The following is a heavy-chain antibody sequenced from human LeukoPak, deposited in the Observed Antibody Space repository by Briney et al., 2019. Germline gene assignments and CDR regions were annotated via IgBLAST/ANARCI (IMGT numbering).Heavy chain of an antibody. CDR2: INPNSGGT. V-gene: IGHV1-2*02. D-gene: IGHD3-3*01. CDR3: ARDYYDFWSGYAGYYFDY. J-gene: IGHJ4*02. Sequence: ASVKVSCKASGYTFTGYYMHWVRQAPGQGLEWMGWINPNSGGTNYAQKFQGRVTMTRDTSISTAYMELSRLRSDDTAVYYCARDYYDFWSGYAGYYFDYWGQGTLVTVSS. CDR1: GYTFTGYY.